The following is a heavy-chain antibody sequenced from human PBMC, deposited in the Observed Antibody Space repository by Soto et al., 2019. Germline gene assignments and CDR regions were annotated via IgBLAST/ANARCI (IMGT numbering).Heavy chain of an antibody. CDR1: GFTFSSYA. D-gene: IGHD6-19*01. CDR3: AKVERAVAGIID. Sequence: EVQLLESGGGLVQPGGSLGLSGAASGFTFSSYAMTWFRKAPGKGLDWVSAISVSVGSTYYADSVKGRFTISRDNSKNTLYLQMNSLRAEDTAVYYCAKVERAVAGIIDWGQGTLVTVSS. V-gene: IGHV3-23*01. CDR2: ISVSVGST. J-gene: IGHJ4*02.